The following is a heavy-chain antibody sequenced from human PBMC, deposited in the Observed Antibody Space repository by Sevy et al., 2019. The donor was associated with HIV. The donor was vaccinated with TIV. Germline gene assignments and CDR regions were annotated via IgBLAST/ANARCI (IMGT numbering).Heavy chain of an antibody. CDR2: ISYDGSNK. V-gene: IGHV3-30-3*01. CDR1: GFTFSSYA. J-gene: IGHJ1*01. D-gene: IGHD6-19*01. CDR3: ARDRSRGGIAVAGILGYFQH. Sequence: GGSLRLSCAASGFTFSSYAMHWVRQAPGKGLEWVAVISYDGSNKYYADSVKGRFTISRDNSKNTLYLQMNSLRAEDXAVYYCARDRSRGGIAVAGILGYFQHWGQSTLVTVSS.